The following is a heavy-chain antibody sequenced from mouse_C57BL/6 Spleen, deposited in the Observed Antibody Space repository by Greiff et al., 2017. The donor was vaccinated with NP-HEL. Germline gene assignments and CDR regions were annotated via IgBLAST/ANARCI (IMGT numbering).Heavy chain of an antibody. CDR3: ARTYYDYDEFYYAMDY. D-gene: IGHD2-4*01. CDR2: INPNNGGT. Sequence: EVQLQQSGPELVKPGASVKIPCKASGYTFTDYNMDWVKQSHGKSLEWIGDINPNNGGTIYNQKFKGKATLTVDKSSSTAYMELRSLTSEDTAVYYCARTYYDYDEFYYAMDYWGQGTSVTGSS. J-gene: IGHJ4*01. V-gene: IGHV1-18*01. CDR1: GYTFTDYN.